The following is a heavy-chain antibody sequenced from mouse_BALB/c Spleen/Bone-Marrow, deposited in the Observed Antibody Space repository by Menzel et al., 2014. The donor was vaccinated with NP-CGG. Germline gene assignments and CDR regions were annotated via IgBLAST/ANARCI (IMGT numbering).Heavy chain of an antibody. Sequence: QVQLQQSGPGLVQPSQSLTITCTVSGFSLTSYGVYWVRQSPGKGLEWLGVIWSGGSKDYNAAFISRLSISKDNSKSQVFFKMNSMQANDAAIYYCARQGRYFDVWGAGTTVTVSS. J-gene: IGHJ1*01. CDR2: IWSGGSK. CDR3: ARQGRYFDV. CDR1: GFSLTSYG. V-gene: IGHV2-2*02.